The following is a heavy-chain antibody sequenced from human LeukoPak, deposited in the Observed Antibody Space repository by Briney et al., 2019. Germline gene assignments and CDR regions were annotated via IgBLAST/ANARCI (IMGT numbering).Heavy chain of an antibody. V-gene: IGHV3-7*03. Sequence: GGSLRLSCAASGFTFSNYWMSWVRQAPGKGLEWVANIKHDGSEKYYVDSVKGRFTISRDNAMNSLYMQMNSLRAEDTAVYYCARVSRSGLNHNPHYWGQGTLVTVSS. CDR1: GFTFSNYW. CDR2: IKHDGSEK. CDR3: ARVSRSGLNHNPHY. D-gene: IGHD1-14*01. J-gene: IGHJ4*02.